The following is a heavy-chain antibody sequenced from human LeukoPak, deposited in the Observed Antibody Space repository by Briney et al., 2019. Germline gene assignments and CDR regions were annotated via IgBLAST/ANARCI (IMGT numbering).Heavy chain of an antibody. J-gene: IGHJ1*01. V-gene: IGHV4-59*01. Sequence: SETLSLTCTVSGGSISSYYWSWIRQPPGKGLERIGYIYYSGSTNYNPSLKSRVTISVDTSKNQFSLKLSSVTAADTAVYYCARGSRPGVVPAGPDWGQGTLVTVSS. CDR3: ARGSRPGVVPAGPD. CDR1: GGSISSYY. D-gene: IGHD2-2*01. CDR2: IYYSGST.